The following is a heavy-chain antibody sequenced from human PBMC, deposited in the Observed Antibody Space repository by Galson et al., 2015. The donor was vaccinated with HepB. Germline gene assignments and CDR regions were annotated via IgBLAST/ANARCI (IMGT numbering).Heavy chain of an antibody. CDR3: ASRNVDIVATIEPDAFDI. D-gene: IGHD5-12*01. J-gene: IGHJ3*02. CDR2: IYPGDSDT. Sequence: QSGAEVKKPGESLKISCKGSGYSFTSYWIGWVRQMPGKGLEWMGIIYPGDSDTRYSPSFQGQVTISADKSISTAYLQWSSLKASDTAMYYCASRNVDIVATIEPDAFDIWGQGTMVTVSS. V-gene: IGHV5-51*03. CDR1: GYSFTSYW.